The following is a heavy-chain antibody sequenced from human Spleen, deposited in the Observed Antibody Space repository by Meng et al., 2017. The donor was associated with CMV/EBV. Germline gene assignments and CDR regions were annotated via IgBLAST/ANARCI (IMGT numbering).Heavy chain of an antibody. CDR1: AFTFSSCS. CDR2: ISSNSSYI. V-gene: IGHV3-21*01. Sequence: WAASAFTFSSCSMNWVRQASGRGLESVPSISSNSSYICYADSVKGRFTISRDNAKSSLYLQMNSLRAEDTAVYCCARDVSQGATEDYWGQGTLVTVSS. J-gene: IGHJ4*02. D-gene: IGHD4/OR15-4a*01. CDR3: ARDVSQGATEDY.